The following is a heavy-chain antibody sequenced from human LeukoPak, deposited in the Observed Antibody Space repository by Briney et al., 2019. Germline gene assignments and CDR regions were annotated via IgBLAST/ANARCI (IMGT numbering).Heavy chain of an antibody. CDR3: ARAPPYFDY. Sequence: SETLSLTCGVYGGSFSGYHWSWIRQPPGKGLEWIGEIKNSGSTKYNPSLKSRVTISVDTSKNQFSLTLSSVTAADTAVYYCARAPPYFDYWGQGTLVTVSS. CDR1: GGSFSGYH. CDR2: IKNSGST. J-gene: IGHJ4*02. V-gene: IGHV4-34*01.